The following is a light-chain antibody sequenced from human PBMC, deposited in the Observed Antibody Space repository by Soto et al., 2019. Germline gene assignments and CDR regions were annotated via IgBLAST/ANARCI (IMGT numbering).Light chain of an antibody. CDR2: EVT. V-gene: IGLV2-14*01. Sequence: QSALTQPASVSGSPGQSITISCTGTSSDVGGYHYVSWYQHLPGKAPKLTIYEVTNRPSGVSNRFSGSKSGNTASLTISGLQAEDEADYYCSSYTTISTLVFGGGTKVTVL. CDR1: SSDVGGYHY. CDR3: SSYTTISTLV. J-gene: IGLJ3*02.